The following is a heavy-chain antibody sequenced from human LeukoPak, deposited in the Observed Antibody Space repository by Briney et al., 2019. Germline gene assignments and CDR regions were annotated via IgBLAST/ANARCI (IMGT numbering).Heavy chain of an antibody. V-gene: IGHV3-30*18. CDR2: ISYDGSNK. J-gene: IGHJ4*02. Sequence: GGSLRLSCAASGFTFSSYGMHWVRQAPGKGLEWVAVISYDGSNKYYADSVKGRFTISRGNSKNTLYLQMNSLRAEDTAVYYCAKDTFDYWGQGTLVTVSS. CDR1: GFTFSSYG. CDR3: AKDTFDY.